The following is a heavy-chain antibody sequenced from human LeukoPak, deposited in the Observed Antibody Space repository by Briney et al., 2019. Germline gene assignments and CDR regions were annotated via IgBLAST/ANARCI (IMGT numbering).Heavy chain of an antibody. CDR3: ARQEDYGGNDDGMDV. D-gene: IGHD4-23*01. V-gene: IGHV3-30-3*01. CDR2: ISYHGSNK. CDR1: GFTFSSYA. Sequence: GRSLRLSCAASGFTFSSYAMHWVRQAPGKGLEWVAVISYHGSNKYYADSVKGRFTISRDNSKNTLYLQMNRLRTEDTAVYYCARQEDYGGNDDGMDVWGQGTTVTVSS. J-gene: IGHJ6*02.